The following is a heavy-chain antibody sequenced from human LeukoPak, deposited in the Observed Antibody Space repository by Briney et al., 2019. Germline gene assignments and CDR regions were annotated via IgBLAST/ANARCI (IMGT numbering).Heavy chain of an antibody. CDR3: ARGPQWLVEYNWFDP. CDR1: GYTFTSYY. Sequence: ASVRVSHKASGYTFTSYYIHWVRQAPGQGLEWMGIINPSGGSTSYAQKFQGRVTMTRDTSTSTVYMELSSLRSEDTAVYYCARGPQWLVEYNWFDPWGQGTLVTVSS. D-gene: IGHD6-19*01. CDR2: INPSGGST. V-gene: IGHV1-46*01. J-gene: IGHJ5*02.